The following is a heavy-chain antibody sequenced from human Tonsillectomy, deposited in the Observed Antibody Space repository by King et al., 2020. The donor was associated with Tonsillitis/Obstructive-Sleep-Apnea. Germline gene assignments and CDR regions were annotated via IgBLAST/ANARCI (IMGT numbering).Heavy chain of an antibody. V-gene: IGHV4-39*01. CDR1: GGSISSSSDY. Sequence: LQLQESGPGLVKPSETLSLTCTVSGGSISSSSDYWGWIRQSPGKGLEWIGSIYYRGSTYYNPSLKSRVTISVDTSKNQFSLKLSSVTAADTTVYYCARQKDIAMVADYYHDMDVWGKGTTVTVSS. J-gene: IGHJ6*03. D-gene: IGHD5-18*01. CDR3: ARQKDIAMVADYYHDMDV. CDR2: IYYRGST.